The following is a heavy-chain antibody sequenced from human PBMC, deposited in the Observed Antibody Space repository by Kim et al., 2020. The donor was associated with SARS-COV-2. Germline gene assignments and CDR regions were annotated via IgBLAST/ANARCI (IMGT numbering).Heavy chain of an antibody. Sequence: ASVKVSCKASGYTFTSYGISWVRQAPGQGLEWMGWISAYNGNTNYAQKLQGRVTMTTDTSTSTAYMELRSLRSDDTAVYYCARLGGDDRSSYYGSGRPPTYYYYYGMDVWGQGTTVTVSS. D-gene: IGHD3-10*01. CDR2: ISAYNGNT. V-gene: IGHV1-18*01. J-gene: IGHJ6*02. CDR1: GYTFTSYG. CDR3: ARLGGDDRSSYYGSGRPPTYYYYYGMDV.